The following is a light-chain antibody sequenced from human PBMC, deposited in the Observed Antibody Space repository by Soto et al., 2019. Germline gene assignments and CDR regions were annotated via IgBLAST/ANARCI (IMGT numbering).Light chain of an antibody. J-gene: IGKJ5*01. CDR2: AAS. Sequence: IQRTQSPSSPSAPVGDRVTITCRASQSISSYLNWYQQKPGKAPKLLIYAASSLQSGVPSRFSGSGSGTDFTLTISRLQPEDFATYYCQQSYSTPITFGQGTRMEI. CDR1: QSISSY. V-gene: IGKV1-39*01. CDR3: QQSYSTPIT.